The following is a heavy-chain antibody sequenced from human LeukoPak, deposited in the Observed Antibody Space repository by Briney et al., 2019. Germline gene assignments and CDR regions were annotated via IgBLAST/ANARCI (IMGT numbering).Heavy chain of an antibody. Sequence: PGGSLGLSCAASGFAFNTYSMNWVRQAPGKGLQWVSSITTSSTTKYYADSVKGRFTISRDNAKNSLYLQMDSLRDEDTAVYYCVRDAAYSAFNMWGQGTMVTVSS. CDR2: ITTSSTTK. CDR1: GFAFNTYS. D-gene: IGHD4-11*01. J-gene: IGHJ3*02. V-gene: IGHV3-48*02. CDR3: VRDAAYSAFNM.